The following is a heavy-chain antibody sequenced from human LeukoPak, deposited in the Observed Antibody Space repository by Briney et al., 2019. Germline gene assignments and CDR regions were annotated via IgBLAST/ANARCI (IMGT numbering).Heavy chain of an antibody. CDR3: AKIRTGSSWYVFDY. Sequence: RGSLRLSCAASGFTFSSYGMSWVRQAPGKGLEWVSAISGSGDSTYYADSVKGRFTISRDNSKNTLYLQMNSLRAEDTALYYCAKIRTGSSWYVFDYWGQGTLVTVSS. D-gene: IGHD6-13*01. CDR1: GFTFSSYG. CDR2: ISGSGDST. V-gene: IGHV3-23*01. J-gene: IGHJ4*02.